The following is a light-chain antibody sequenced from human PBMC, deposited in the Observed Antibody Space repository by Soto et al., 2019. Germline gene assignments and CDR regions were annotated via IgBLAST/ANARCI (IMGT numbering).Light chain of an antibody. CDR1: QTLSNS. Sequence: DIQMTQSPSTLSASVGDRVTITCRASQTLSNSLAWYQQKPGKAPNLLIYKASSLESGVPSRFSGSGSGTEFTLPISSLQPDDFATYYCRQYVSYPVTFGGGTKVEMK. CDR3: RQYVSYPVT. CDR2: KAS. V-gene: IGKV1-5*03. J-gene: IGKJ4*01.